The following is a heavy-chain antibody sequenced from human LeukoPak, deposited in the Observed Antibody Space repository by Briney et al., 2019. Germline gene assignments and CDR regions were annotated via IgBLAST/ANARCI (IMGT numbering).Heavy chain of an antibody. J-gene: IGHJ4*02. D-gene: IGHD3-16*02. V-gene: IGHV3-23*01. CDR1: GFTFSSFA. Sequence: GGSLRLSCAASGFTFSSFAMSWVRQAPGKGLEWVSSISGSGESTYYADYVKGRFTVSRDNSKNTLNLQLNSLRAEDTAVYYCAKDAIGQYRPYYFDCWGQGTLVTISS. CDR3: AKDAIGQYRPYYFDC. CDR2: ISGSGEST.